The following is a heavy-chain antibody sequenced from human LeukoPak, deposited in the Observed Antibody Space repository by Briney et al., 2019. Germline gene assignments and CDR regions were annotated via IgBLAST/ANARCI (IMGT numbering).Heavy chain of an antibody. CDR3: ARLVSGSWAENFDF. D-gene: IGHD6-13*01. CDR2: ISPSSSET. J-gene: IGHJ4*02. V-gene: IGHV5-51*01. CDR1: GYSFSNNW. Sequence: GESLKISCKASGYSFSNNWIGWVRQMPGKGLEWMGIISPSSSETRYSPSFQGPVTISVDRSTNTAYLQWSSLKDSDTAMYYCARLVSGSWAENFDFWGQGTLVTVSS.